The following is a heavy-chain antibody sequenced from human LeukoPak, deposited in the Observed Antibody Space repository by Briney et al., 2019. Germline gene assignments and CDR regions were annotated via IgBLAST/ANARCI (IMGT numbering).Heavy chain of an antibody. Sequence: GGSLRLSCAASGLTFSYYGIHWVRQAPGKGLEGVAVISYDGLNKNYADSVKGRFTISRDNSKNTLYLQMNSLRVEDTAVYYCAKGVRSGYDRLDFWGQGTLVTVSS. D-gene: IGHD5-12*01. V-gene: IGHV3-30*18. CDR1: GLTFSYYG. CDR2: ISYDGLNK. J-gene: IGHJ4*02. CDR3: AKGVRSGYDRLDF.